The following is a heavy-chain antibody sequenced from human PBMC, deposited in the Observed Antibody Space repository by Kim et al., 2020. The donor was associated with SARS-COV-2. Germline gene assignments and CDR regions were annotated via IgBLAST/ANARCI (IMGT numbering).Heavy chain of an antibody. CDR1: GFTFRDYA. CDR3: AKEPHLRGTYSTALDD. V-gene: IGHV3-9*01. Sequence: GGSLRLSCAASGFTFRDYAMHWVRQVPGKGLEWVSGISWNGGSIGYADSVKGRVTTSRDNARNSLRLQMNSLRAEDTALYYCAKEPHLRGTYSTALDDWGQGTLVTVSS. J-gene: IGHJ4*02. D-gene: IGHD1-26*01. CDR2: ISWNGGSI.